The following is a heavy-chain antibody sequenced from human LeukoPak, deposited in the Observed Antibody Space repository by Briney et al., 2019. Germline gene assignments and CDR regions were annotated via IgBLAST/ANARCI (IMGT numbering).Heavy chain of an antibody. Sequence: GGSLRLSCAASGFTFSSYWMHWVRQAPGKGLVWVSRIKSDGSSIIYADSVKGRFTISRDNARNTLYLQMNSLRAEDTAVYYCARVGSGWGYFDYWGQGTLVTVSS. CDR2: IKSDGSSI. J-gene: IGHJ4*02. D-gene: IGHD6-19*01. CDR1: GFTFSSYW. V-gene: IGHV3-74*01. CDR3: ARVGSGWGYFDY.